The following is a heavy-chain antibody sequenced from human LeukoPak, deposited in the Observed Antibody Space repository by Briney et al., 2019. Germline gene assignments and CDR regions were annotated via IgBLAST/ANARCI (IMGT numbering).Heavy chain of an antibody. CDR2: ISTYNGNT. CDR1: GYTFTSYG. V-gene: IGHV1-18*01. D-gene: IGHD2-15*01. CDR3: ARDGRCSGGSCYSEAFDI. J-gene: IGHJ3*02. Sequence: ASVKVSCKASGYTFTSYGISWVRQAPGQGLEWMGWISTYNGNTNYAQKLQGRVTMTTHTSTTTAYMELRSLRSDDTAVYYCARDGRCSGGSCYSEAFDIWGQGTMVTVSS.